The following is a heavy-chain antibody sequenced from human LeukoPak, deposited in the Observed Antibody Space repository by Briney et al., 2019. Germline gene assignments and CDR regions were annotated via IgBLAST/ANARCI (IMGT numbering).Heavy chain of an antibody. Sequence: GASVKVSCKASGGTFSSYAISWVRQAPGQGLEWMGGIIPIFGTANYAQKFQGRVTITADESTSTAYMELSSLRSDDTAVYYCARDEIVTGWLYFDYWGQGTLVTVSS. V-gene: IGHV1-69*13. CDR1: GGTFSSYA. CDR3: ARDEIVTGWLYFDY. CDR2: IIPIFGTA. D-gene: IGHD3-9*01. J-gene: IGHJ4*02.